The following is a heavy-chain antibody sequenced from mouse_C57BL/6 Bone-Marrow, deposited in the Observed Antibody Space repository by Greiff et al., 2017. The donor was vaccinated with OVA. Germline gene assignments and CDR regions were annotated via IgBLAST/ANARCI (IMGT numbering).Heavy chain of an antibody. D-gene: IGHD2-5*01. V-gene: IGHV1-82*01. CDR3: SRRYYSKDYAMDY. J-gene: IGHJ4*01. CDR2: IYPGDGDT. CDR1: GYAFSSSW. Sequence: QVQLQQSGPELVKPGASVKISCKASGYAFSSSWMNWVKQRPGKGLEWIGRIYPGDGDTKYNGKSKGKAPLTADKSSSTAYMQRSSLTSEYSAVYVCSRRYYSKDYAMDYWGQGTSVTVSS.